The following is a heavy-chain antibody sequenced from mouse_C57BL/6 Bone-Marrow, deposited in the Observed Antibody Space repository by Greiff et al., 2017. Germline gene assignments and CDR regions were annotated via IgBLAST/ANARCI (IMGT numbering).Heavy chain of an antibody. Sequence: EVKVVESGGDLVKPGGSLKLSCAASGFTFSSYGMSWVRQTPDKRLEWVATISSGGSYTYYPDSVKGRFTISRDNAKNTLYLQMSSLKSEDTAMYYCARWGYGRGEFDYWGQGTTLTVSS. CDR2: ISSGGSYT. CDR3: ARWGYGRGEFDY. D-gene: IGHD1-1*01. V-gene: IGHV5-6*01. CDR1: GFTFSSYG. J-gene: IGHJ2*01.